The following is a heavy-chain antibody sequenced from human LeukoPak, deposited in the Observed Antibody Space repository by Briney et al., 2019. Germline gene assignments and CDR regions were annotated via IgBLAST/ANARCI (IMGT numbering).Heavy chain of an antibody. D-gene: IGHD3-10*01. V-gene: IGHV3-30*02. Sequence: PGGSLRLSCAASGFTFSSYGMHWVRQAPGKGLGGVAFIRYDGSNKYYADSVKGRFTISRDNSKNTLYLQMNSLRAEDTAVYYCAKVRYGSGSYYFDYWGQGTLVTVSS. CDR3: AKVRYGSGSYYFDY. J-gene: IGHJ4*02. CDR2: IRYDGSNK. CDR1: GFTFSSYG.